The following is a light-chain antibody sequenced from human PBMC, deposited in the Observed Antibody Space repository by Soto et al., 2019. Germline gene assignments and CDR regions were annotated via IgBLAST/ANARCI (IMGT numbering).Light chain of an antibody. Sequence: QSALIQSASVSGSPGQSITISCTGTSSDVGSYNLVSWYQQHPGKAPKVMIYEDSKRPSGVSNRFSGSKSGNTASLTISGLQAEDEADYYCCSYTSTSTLFGGGTKLTVL. CDR3: CSYTSTSTL. V-gene: IGLV2-23*01. CDR2: EDS. J-gene: IGLJ2*01. CDR1: SSDVGSYNL.